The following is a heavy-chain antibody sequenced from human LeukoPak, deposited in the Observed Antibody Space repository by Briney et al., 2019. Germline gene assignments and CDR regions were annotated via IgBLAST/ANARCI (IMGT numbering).Heavy chain of an antibody. D-gene: IGHD1-26*01. CDR3: ARAPWELLNDY. Sequence: PGGSLRLSCAASAFTFSDHGMHWVRQAPGKGLEWVAVIWYDGSNEYYSESVKGRFTISRDNAKNSLYLQMNSLRAEDTAVYYCARAPWELLNDYWGQGTLVTVSS. V-gene: IGHV3-33*01. CDR2: IWYDGSNE. CDR1: AFTFSDHG. J-gene: IGHJ4*02.